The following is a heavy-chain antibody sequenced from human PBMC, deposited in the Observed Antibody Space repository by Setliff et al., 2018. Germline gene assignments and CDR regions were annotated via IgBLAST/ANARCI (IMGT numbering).Heavy chain of an antibody. Sequence: GGSLRLSCAASGFTFSSYSMNWVRQAPGKGLEWVSYISSSSSTIYYADSVKGRFTISRDNAKNSLYLQMNSLRAEDTAVYYCAKPPSKEAVAGAYWGQGTLVTVSS. CDR2: ISSSSSTI. V-gene: IGHV3-48*01. J-gene: IGHJ4*02. D-gene: IGHD6-19*01. CDR1: GFTFSSYS. CDR3: AKPPSKEAVAGAY.